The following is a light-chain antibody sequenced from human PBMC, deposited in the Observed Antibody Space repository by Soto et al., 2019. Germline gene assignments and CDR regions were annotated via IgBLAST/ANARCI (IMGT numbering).Light chain of an antibody. CDR1: QSVSSN. J-gene: IGKJ1*01. Sequence: ENVVKQSAGALCLSTGERATLSCRASQSVSSNLAWYQQKPGQAPRLLIYDASTRATGIPARFSGSGSGTGFTLTISSLQSEDFAVYYCQQYNNWPTTFGQGTKVDIK. CDR3: QQYNNWPTT. CDR2: DAS. V-gene: IGKV3-15*01.